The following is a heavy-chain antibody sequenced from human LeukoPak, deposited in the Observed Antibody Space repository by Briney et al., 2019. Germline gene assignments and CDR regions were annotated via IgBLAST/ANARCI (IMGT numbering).Heavy chain of an antibody. CDR3: APDPWVGSVDAFDI. J-gene: IGHJ3*02. CDR2: ISSSSSYI. CDR1: GFTFSSYS. Sequence: GGSLRLSCAASGFTFSSYSMNWVRQAPGKGLEWVSSISSSSSYIYYADSVKGRFTISRDNAKNSLYLQMNSLRAEDTAVYHCAPDPWVGSVDAFDIWGQGTMVTVSS. V-gene: IGHV3-21*01. D-gene: IGHD1-26*01.